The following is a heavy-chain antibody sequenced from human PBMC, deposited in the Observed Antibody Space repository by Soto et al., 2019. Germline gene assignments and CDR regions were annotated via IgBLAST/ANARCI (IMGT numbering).Heavy chain of an antibody. V-gene: IGHV1-46*03. J-gene: IGHJ3*02. CDR3: ARDGGDCYSQCSVGAFDI. Sequence: ASVKVSCKASGYTFTSYYMHWVRQAPGQGLEWMGIINPSGGSTSYAQKFQGRVTMTRDTSTSTVYMELSILRSEDTAVYYCARDGGDCYSQCSVGAFDIWGQGTMVTVSS. CDR2: INPSGGST. CDR1: GYTFTSYY. D-gene: IGHD2-21*02.